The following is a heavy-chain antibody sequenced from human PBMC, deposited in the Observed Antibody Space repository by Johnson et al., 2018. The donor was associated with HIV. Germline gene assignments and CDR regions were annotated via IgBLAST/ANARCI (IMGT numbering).Heavy chain of an antibody. CDR1: GFTFSNYA. CDR3: ARPMGAVDECDAFDI. V-gene: IGHV3-30-3*01. D-gene: IGHD3-16*01. Sequence: VQLVESGGGVVHPGRSLRLSCAASGFTFSNYAMHWVRQAPGKGLEWVALISYDGNNKYYADSVKGRFTISRDNSTNTLYLQMNSLRAVDTAVYYCARPMGAVDECDAFDIWGQGTMVTVSS. J-gene: IGHJ3*02. CDR2: ISYDGNNK.